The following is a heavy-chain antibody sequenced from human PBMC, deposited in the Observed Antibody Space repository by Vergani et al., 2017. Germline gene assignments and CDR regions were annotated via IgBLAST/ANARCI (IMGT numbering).Heavy chain of an antibody. Sequence: QVQLVQSGAEVKKPGASVKVSCEASGYSFTSHDIYWVRQAPGQGLEWMGWMSPDSGNRGFAQNFQGRISMTRNTSINTAYMELSSLTSEDTAIYYCARDYRNNNYFDPWGQGTLVTVSS. J-gene: IGHJ5*02. V-gene: IGHV1-8*01. D-gene: IGHD4-11*01. CDR1: GYSFTSHD. CDR2: MSPDSGNR. CDR3: ARDYRNNNYFDP.